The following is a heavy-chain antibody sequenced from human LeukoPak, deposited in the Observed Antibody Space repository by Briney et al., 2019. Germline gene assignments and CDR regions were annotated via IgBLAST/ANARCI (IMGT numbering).Heavy chain of an antibody. CDR3: ARKYSSGWYSVFDP. D-gene: IGHD6-19*01. CDR2: IKQDGSEK. CDR1: GFTFSSYW. V-gene: IGHV3-7*01. Sequence: GGSLRLSCAASGFTFSSYWMSWVRQAPGKGLEWVANIKQDGSEKYYVDSVKGRFTISRDNAKNSLYLQMNSLRAKDTAVYYCARKYSSGWYSVFDPWGQGTLVTVSS. J-gene: IGHJ5*02.